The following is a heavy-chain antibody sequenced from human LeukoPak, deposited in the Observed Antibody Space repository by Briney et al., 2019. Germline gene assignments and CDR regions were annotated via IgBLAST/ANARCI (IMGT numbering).Heavy chain of an antibody. J-gene: IGHJ4*02. D-gene: IGHD1-26*01. Sequence: ASVKVSCKASGYTFTSYVISCVRQAPGQGLEWMGGISAYNVKTNYAQKLQGRVTMTTDTSTSTAYMELSSLRSEDTAVYYCAREVSFPDYWGQGTLVTVSS. CDR2: ISAYNVKT. V-gene: IGHV1-18*01. CDR1: GYTFTSYV. CDR3: AREVSFPDY.